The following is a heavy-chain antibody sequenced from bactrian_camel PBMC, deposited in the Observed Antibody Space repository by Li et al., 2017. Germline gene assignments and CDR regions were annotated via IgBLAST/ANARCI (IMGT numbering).Heavy chain of an antibody. Sequence: HVQLVESGGNLVQPGGSLRLSCTTSGFTIGSHDMNWVRQAPGKGLEWVSTFYGSASMTYYADSVKGRFTISQDNADNTLYLQMNTLKPEDTGMYYCAAESGSWSCLIHPTTTDFSDWGQGTQVTVS. CDR3: AAESGSWSCLIHPTTTDFSD. J-gene: IGHJ4*01. CDR1: GFTIGSHD. V-gene: IGHV3-2*01. CDR2: FYGSASMT. D-gene: IGHD2*01.